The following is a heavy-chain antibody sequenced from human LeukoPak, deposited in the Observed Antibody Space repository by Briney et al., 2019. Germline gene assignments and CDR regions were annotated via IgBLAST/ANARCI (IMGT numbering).Heavy chain of an antibody. CDR2: IYYSGST. CDR3: ARGATTVTPNDY. J-gene: IGHJ4*02. V-gene: IGHV4-59*01. D-gene: IGHD4-11*01. Sequence: PSETLSLTCNVSGGSIRGYYWSWIRQPPGKGLEWIGNIYYSGSTNYNPSLTSRVSMSVDLSKNQFSLKLNSVTAADTAVYYCARGATTVTPNDYWGQGTLVTVSS. CDR1: GGSIRGYY.